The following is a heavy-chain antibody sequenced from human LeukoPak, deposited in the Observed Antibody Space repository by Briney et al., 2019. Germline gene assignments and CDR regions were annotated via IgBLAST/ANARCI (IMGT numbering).Heavy chain of an antibody. V-gene: IGHV4-34*01. CDR1: GGSFSGYY. CDR2: INHSGST. J-gene: IGHJ4*02. Sequence: TPSETLSLTCAVYGGSFSGYYWSWIRQPPGKGLEWIGEINHSGSTNYNPSLKSRVTISVDTSKNQFSLKLSSVTAADTAAYYCARGRYSYVDYWGQGTLVTVSS. D-gene: IGHD5-18*01. CDR3: ARGRYSYVDY.